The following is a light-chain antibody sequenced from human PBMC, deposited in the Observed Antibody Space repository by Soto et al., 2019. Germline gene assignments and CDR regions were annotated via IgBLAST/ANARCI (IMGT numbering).Light chain of an antibody. CDR1: QSVYSY. Sequence: EIVLTQSPATLSLSPGERATLSCRASQSVYSYLAWYQQKPGQVPRLLIYEVSNRATGSPVRFSGSGSGTAFTLTISSLEPEDFAVYYCQQRSNWPLTFGGGTKVEIK. CDR2: EVS. V-gene: IGKV3-11*01. CDR3: QQRSNWPLT. J-gene: IGKJ4*01.